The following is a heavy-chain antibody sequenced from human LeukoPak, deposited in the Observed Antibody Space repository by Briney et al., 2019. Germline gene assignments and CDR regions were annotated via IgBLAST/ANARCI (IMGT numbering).Heavy chain of an antibody. CDR2: INWNGGST. V-gene: IGHV3-20*04. J-gene: IGHJ6*03. Sequence: GGSLRLSCAASGFTFDDYGMNWVRQAPGKGLEWVTGINWNGGSTGYADSVKGRFTISRDNAKNSLYVQMNSLRAEDTAVYYCARGPERLNYYDSSGYYYYYYMDVWGKGTTVTVSS. CDR1: GFTFDDYG. CDR3: ARGPERLNYYDSSGYYYYYYMDV. D-gene: IGHD3-22*01.